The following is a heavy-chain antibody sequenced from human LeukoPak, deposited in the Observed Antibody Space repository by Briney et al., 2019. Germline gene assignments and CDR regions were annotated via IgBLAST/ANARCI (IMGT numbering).Heavy chain of an antibody. V-gene: IGHV1-46*01. CDR1: GYTVTSYY. J-gene: IGHJ4*02. D-gene: IGHD6-19*01. CDR3: ARDGSSSGLIDY. Sequence: ASVKVSCKASGYTVTSYYMHWVRQAPGQGLEWMGILNPSGGSSSYAQKFQGRATLTRATSTSTVYMELSSLRSEDTAVYYCARDGSSSGLIDYWGQGTLVTVSS. CDR2: LNPSGGSS.